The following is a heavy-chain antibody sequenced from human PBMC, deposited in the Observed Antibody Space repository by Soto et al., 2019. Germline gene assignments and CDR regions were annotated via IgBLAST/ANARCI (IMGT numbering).Heavy chain of an antibody. CDR1: GFTFSSYS. CDR3: ARDSGYSYGPLDY. V-gene: IGHV3-48*01. CDR2: ISSSSSTI. J-gene: IGHJ4*02. D-gene: IGHD5-18*01. Sequence: EVQLVESGGGLVQPGGSLRLSCAASGFTFSSYSMNWVRQAPGKGLEWVSYISSSSSTIYYADSVKGRFTISRDNAKNSLYPQMNSLRAEDTAVYYCARDSGYSYGPLDYWGQGTLVTVSS.